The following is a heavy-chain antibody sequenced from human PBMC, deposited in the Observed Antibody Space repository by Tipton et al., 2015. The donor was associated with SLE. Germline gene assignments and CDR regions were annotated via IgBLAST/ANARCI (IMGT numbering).Heavy chain of an antibody. CDR1: GFTFSSYS. V-gene: IGHV3-21*04. D-gene: IGHD6-13*01. J-gene: IGHJ6*02. CDR2: ISSSSSYI. Sequence: SLRLSCAASGFTFSSYSMNWVRQAPGKGLEWVSSISSSSSYIYYADSVKGRFTISRDNAKNSLSLQMNSLRAEDTAVYYCAKIVAAAGTWYYYYYGMDVWGQGTTVTVSS. CDR3: AKIVAAAGTWYYYYYGMDV.